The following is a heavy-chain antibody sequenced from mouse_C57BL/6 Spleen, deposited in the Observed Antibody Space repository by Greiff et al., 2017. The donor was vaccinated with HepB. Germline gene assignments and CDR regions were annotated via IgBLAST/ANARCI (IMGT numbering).Heavy chain of an antibody. Sequence: VKLMESGPELVKPGASVKISCKASGYAFSSSWMNWVKQRPGKGLEWIGRIYPGDGDTNYNGKFKGKATLTADKSSSTAYMQLSSLTSEDSAVYFCARVPYDYDVAYWGQGTLVTVSA. CDR2: IYPGDGDT. CDR3: ARVPYDYDVAY. V-gene: IGHV1-82*01. CDR1: GYAFSSSW. J-gene: IGHJ3*01. D-gene: IGHD2-4*01.